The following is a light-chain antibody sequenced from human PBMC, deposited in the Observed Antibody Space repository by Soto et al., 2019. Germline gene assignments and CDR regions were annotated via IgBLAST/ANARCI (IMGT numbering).Light chain of an antibody. CDR1: QGISHW. CDR3: QQSSSFPWT. V-gene: IGKV1-12*01. CDR2: GAS. Sequence: DIQMTQSPSSVSASVGDKVTITCRASQGISHWVDWYQQKPGKAPNLLIYGASSLQSGVPSRFSGSGSGTDFTLTSSSLQPEDFATYYCQQSSSFPWTFGQGTKVEI. J-gene: IGKJ1*01.